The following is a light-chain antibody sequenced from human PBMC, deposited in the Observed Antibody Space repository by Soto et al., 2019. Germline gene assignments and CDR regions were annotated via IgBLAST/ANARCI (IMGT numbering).Light chain of an antibody. Sequence: EIVITQSPATLSGSPGERATRSCMASQSVGSDLAWYQQKPGQAPRLVIYDSFTRSPGVPTRMSGSGCGTEFILTIRSLQSEDFVGYFCKQYKSWPLGFGGRTKG. V-gene: IGKV3D-15*01. CDR2: DSF. CDR1: QSVGSD. J-gene: IGKJ4*01. CDR3: KQYKSWPLG.